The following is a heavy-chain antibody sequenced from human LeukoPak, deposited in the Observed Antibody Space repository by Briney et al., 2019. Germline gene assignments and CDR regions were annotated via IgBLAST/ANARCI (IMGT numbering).Heavy chain of an antibody. Sequence: SETLSLTCTVSGGSISSYYWSWIRQPPGKGLEWIGYIYYSGSTNYNPSLKSRVTISVDTSKNQFSLKLSSVTAADTAVYYCARVPRLTYYFDYWGQGTLVTVSS. CDR1: GGSISSYY. D-gene: IGHD1-1*01. CDR2: IYYSGST. J-gene: IGHJ4*02. CDR3: ARVPRLTYYFDY. V-gene: IGHV4-59*12.